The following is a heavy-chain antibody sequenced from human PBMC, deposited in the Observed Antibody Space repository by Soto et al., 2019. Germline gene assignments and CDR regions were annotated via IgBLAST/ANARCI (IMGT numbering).Heavy chain of an antibody. CDR1: GFTFSSYA. J-gene: IGHJ6*02. Sequence: GGSLRLSCAASGFTFSSYAMSWVRQAPGKGLEWVAVISYDGSNKYYADSVKGRFTISRDNSKNTLYLQMNSLRAEDTAVYYCARDQAVADPRGYYYGMDVWGQGTTVTVSS. CDR3: ARDQAVADPRGYYYGMDV. CDR2: ISYDGSNK. D-gene: IGHD6-19*01. V-gene: IGHV3-30-3*01.